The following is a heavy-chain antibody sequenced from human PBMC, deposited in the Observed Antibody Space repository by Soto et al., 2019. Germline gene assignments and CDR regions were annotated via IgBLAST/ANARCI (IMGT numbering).Heavy chain of an antibody. V-gene: IGHV1-69*02. CDR1: GDTFTRSV. CDR2: IIPVLGVE. J-gene: IGHJ4*02. Sequence: QVQLVQSGAEVKNPGSSVKVSCKGSGDTFTRSVISWVRQVPGQRLEWMGRIIPVLGVEKHAQNFQGRATINAAKSTSTASLELNSLNSEDTAIYYCASSTTGVYVFHDWGQGTLVTVSS. D-gene: IGHD1-1*01. CDR3: ASSTTGVYVFHD.